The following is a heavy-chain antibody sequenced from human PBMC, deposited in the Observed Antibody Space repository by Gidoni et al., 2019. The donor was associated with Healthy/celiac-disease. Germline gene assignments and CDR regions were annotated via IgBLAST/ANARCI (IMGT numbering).Heavy chain of an antibody. J-gene: IGHJ5*02. D-gene: IGHD1-26*01. V-gene: IGHV4-59*01. CDR2: IYYSGST. CDR1: GGSISSYY. Sequence: VQLLVTGPGLVTAAETRSRRSTGSGGSISSYYWGWIRQPPGTGLEWIGYIYYSGSTNYNPSLKSRFTLSVDTSKNQFSLKLSSVTAADTAMYYCATGRHSGGYYALAWGQGTRFTVSS. CDR3: ATGRHSGGYYALA.